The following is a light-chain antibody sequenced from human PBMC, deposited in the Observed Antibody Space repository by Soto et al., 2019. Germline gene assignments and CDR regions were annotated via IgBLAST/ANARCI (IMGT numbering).Light chain of an antibody. Sequence: QSALTQPASVSGSLGQSITISCTGTSSDIGAYNDVYWYQQHPGKAPKVMIFEVSMRPSGVSNRFSGSKSGNIASLTISGHQDEDAGDYYCSSFTTPSAVLLGGGTKLTVL. CDR1: SSDIGAYND. CDR2: EVS. J-gene: IGLJ2*01. V-gene: IGLV2-14*01. CDR3: SSFTTPSAVL.